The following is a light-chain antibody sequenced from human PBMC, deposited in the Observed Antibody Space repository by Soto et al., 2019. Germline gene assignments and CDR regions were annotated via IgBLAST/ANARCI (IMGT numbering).Light chain of an antibody. CDR3: LQHHTYPRT. J-gene: IGKJ3*01. V-gene: IGKV1-17*01. Sequence: IQMTQSPSSLSASVGDRVTITFRASQSISSSSLNWFQQKPGKAPKRLIYAASSLQSGVPSRFSGSGSGTEFTLTISSLQPEDFATYYCLQHHTYPRTFGPGTKVDIK. CDR2: AAS. CDR1: QSISSS.